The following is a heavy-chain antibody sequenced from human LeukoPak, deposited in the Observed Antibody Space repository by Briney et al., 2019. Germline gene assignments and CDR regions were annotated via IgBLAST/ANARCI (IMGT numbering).Heavy chain of an antibody. CDR2: ISSNGGTT. D-gene: IGHD3-22*01. V-gene: IGHV3-64D*09. CDR1: GFTFSSYA. Sequence: GGSLRLSCSASGFTFSSYAMHWVRQAPGKGLEYVSTISSNGGTTYYADSVKGRFTISRDNSKNTLYLQMGSLRAEDTAVYYCVKGHDSSGYYLSYFDYWGQGALVTVSS. CDR3: VKGHDSSGYYLSYFDY. J-gene: IGHJ4*02.